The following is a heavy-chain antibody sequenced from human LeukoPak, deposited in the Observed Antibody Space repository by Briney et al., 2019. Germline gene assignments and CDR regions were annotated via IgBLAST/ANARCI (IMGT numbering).Heavy chain of an antibody. Sequence: PGGSLRLSCAASGFTFSSYGMHWVRQAPGKGLEWVAFIRYDGSNKYYADSVKGRFTISRDNSKNTLYLQMNSLRAEDTAVYYCAKGSYYDSSGSLYAFDIWGQGTMVTVSS. J-gene: IGHJ3*02. CDR1: GFTFSSYG. V-gene: IGHV3-30*02. CDR3: AKGSYYDSSGSLYAFDI. CDR2: IRYDGSNK. D-gene: IGHD3-22*01.